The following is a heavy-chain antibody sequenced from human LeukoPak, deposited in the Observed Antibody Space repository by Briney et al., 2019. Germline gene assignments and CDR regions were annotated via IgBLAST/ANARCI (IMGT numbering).Heavy chain of an antibody. J-gene: IGHJ4*02. CDR3: ARSQWLVFYFDY. D-gene: IGHD6-19*01. CDR2: INHSGST. CDR1: GGSFSCYY. Sequence: SETLSLTCAVYGGSFSCYYWSWIRQPPGKGLEWIGEINHSGSTNYNPSLKSRVTISVDTSKNQFSLKLSSVTAADTAVYYCARSQWLVFYFDYWGQGTLVTVSS. V-gene: IGHV4-34*01.